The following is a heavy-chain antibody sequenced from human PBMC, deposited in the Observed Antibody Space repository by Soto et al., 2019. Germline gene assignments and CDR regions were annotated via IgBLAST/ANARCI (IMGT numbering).Heavy chain of an antibody. D-gene: IGHD6-13*01. Sequence: QVQLVESGGGVVQPGRSLRLSCAASGFTFSSYGMHWVRQAPGKGLEWVAVISYDGSNKYYADSVKGRFTISRDNSKNTLYLQMNSLRAEDTAVYYCAKDQQQQLAGRPAWESYMDVWGKGTTVTVSS. CDR3: AKDQQQQLAGRPAWESYMDV. V-gene: IGHV3-30*18. J-gene: IGHJ6*03. CDR1: GFTFSSYG. CDR2: ISYDGSNK.